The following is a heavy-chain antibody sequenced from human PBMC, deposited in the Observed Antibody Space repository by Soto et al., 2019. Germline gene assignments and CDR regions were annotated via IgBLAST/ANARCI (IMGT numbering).Heavy chain of an antibody. V-gene: IGHV3-21*01. CDR2: ISSSSSYI. CDR3: ARGGTVVDAFDI. Sequence: GGSLRLSCAASGFTFSSYSMNWVRQAPGKGLEWVSSISSSSSYIYYADSVKGRFTITRDNAKNSLFLQMNSLRAEDPAVYYCARGGTVVDAFDIWGQGTMVTVSS. CDR1: GFTFSSYS. D-gene: IGHD2-21*01. J-gene: IGHJ3*02.